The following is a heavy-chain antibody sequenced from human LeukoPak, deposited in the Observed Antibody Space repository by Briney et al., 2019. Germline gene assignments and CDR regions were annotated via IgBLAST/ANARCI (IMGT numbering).Heavy chain of an antibody. CDR1: GYSFTSYW. D-gene: IGHD6-6*01. CDR2: IYPGDSDS. V-gene: IGHV5-51*01. Sequence: EALKISCKGSGYSFTSYWIGWVRRMPGKGLEWMGIIYPGDSDSRYSPSFQGQVTISADKSISTAYLQWSSLKASDTAMYYCARSGSSSSPFRDYWGQGTLVTVSS. J-gene: IGHJ4*02. CDR3: ARSGSSSSPFRDY.